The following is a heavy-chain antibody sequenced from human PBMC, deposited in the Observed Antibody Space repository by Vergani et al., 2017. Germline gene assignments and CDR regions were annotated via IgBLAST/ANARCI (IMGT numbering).Heavy chain of an antibody. CDR1: GGSFSDYY. CDR3: ARTPSIAAQLTQDY. V-gene: IGHV4-34*01. J-gene: IGHJ4*02. D-gene: IGHD6-6*01. CDR2: INHSGST. Sequence: QVQLQQWGAGLLKPSETLSLTCAVYGGSFSDYYWSWIRQPPGKGLEWIGEINHSGSTNYNPSLKSRVTISVDTSKNQFSLKLSSVTAADTAVYYCARTPSIAAQLTQDYWGQGTLVTVSS.